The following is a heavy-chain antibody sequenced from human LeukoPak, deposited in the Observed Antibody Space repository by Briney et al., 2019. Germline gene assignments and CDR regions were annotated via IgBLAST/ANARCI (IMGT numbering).Heavy chain of an antibody. D-gene: IGHD3-22*01. CDR1: GGSISSSSYY. J-gene: IGHJ5*02. V-gene: IGHV4-39*01. CDR2: IYYSGST. Sequence: SETLSLTCTVSGGSISSSSYYWGWIRQPPGKGPEWIGSIYYSGSTYYNPSLKSRVTISVDTSKNQFSLKLSSVTAADTAVYYCARRKTYYYDSSGYKAWFDPWGQGTLVTVSS. CDR3: ARRKTYYYDSSGYKAWFDP.